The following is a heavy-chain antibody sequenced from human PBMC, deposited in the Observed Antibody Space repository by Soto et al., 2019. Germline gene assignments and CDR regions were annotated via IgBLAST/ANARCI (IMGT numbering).Heavy chain of an antibody. CDR3: ARCRKENKAAAGTYYYYGMDV. CDR2: INHSGST. J-gene: IGHJ6*02. D-gene: IGHD6-13*01. Sequence: PSETLSLTCAVYGGSFSGYYWSWIRQPPGKGLEWIGEINHSGSTNYNPSLKSRVTISVDTSKNQFSLKLSSVTAADTAVYYCARCRKENKAAAGTYYYYGMDVWGQGTTVTVSS. CDR1: GGSFSGYY. V-gene: IGHV4-34*01.